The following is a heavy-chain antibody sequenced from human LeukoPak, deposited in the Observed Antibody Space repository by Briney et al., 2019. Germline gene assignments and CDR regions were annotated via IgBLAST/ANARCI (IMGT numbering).Heavy chain of an antibody. CDR3: AKLLGDVTAFDY. D-gene: IGHD3-16*01. CDR2: IKQDGSVE. J-gene: IGHJ4*02. Sequence: GGSLRLSCAGSGFTFSRSWMTWVRQAPGKGLEWVASIKQDGSVEHYMDSVKGRFTISRDNAENSLYLQMNSLRAEDTAVYYCAKLLGDVTAFDYWGQGTLVTVSS. CDR1: GFTFSRSW. V-gene: IGHV3-7*03.